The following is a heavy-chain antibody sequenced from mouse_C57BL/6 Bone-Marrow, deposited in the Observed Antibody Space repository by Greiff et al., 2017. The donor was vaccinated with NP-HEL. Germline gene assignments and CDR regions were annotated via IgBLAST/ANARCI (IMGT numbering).Heavy chain of an antibody. V-gene: IGHV1-81*01. D-gene: IGHD2-4*01. CDR2: IYPRSGNT. CDR1: GYTFTSYG. CDR3: ARDDCWYFNV. J-gene: IGHJ1*03. Sequence: VQLQESGAELARPGASVKLSCKASGYTFTSYGISWVKQRTGQGLEWIGEIYPRSGNTYYNEKFKGKATLTADKSSSTAYMELRSLTSDDSAVYFCARDDCWYFNVWDTGTTVTVTA.